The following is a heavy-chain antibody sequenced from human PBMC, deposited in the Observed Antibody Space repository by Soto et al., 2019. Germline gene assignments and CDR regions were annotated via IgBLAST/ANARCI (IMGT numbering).Heavy chain of an antibody. CDR2: ISYDGSNK. V-gene: IGHV3-30*04. CDR1: GFTFSTYD. D-gene: IGHD2-15*01. CDR3: ARPPVIDIVVPPDY. Sequence: QVQLVESGGGVVQPGRSLRLSCAASGFTFSTYDMHCVRQAPGKGLEWVAVISYDGSNKHYADSVKGRFTISRDNSKNTLYLQMNSLRAEDTAVYYCARPPVIDIVVPPDYWGQGTLVTVSS. J-gene: IGHJ4*02.